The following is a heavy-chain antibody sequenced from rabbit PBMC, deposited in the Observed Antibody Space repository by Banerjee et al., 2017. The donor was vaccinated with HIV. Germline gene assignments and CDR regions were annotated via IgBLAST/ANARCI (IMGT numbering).Heavy chain of an antibody. J-gene: IGHJ4*01. CDR3: ARDLAGVVGWNLNL. Sequence: QEQLEESGGDLVKPEGSLTLTCKASGFTLSSYWMWWVRQAPGKGLEWIACIGAGSSGTTYYASWAKGRFTISKTSPTTVTLQMTSLTAADTATYFCARDLAGVVGWNLNLWGPGTLVTVS. CDR2: IGAGSSGTT. D-gene: IGHD4-1*01. V-gene: IGHV1S45*01. CDR1: GFTLSSYW.